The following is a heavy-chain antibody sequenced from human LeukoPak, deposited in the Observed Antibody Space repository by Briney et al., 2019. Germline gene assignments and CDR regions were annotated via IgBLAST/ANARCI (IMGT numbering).Heavy chain of an antibody. D-gene: IGHD3-22*01. CDR2: ISGSGGST. V-gene: IGHV3-23*01. CDR1: GFTFSSYA. J-gene: IGHJ4*02. CDR3: AKALYYYDSSGYPPPGYYFDY. Sequence: GGSLRLSCAASGFTFSSYAMSWVRQAPGKGLEWVSAISGSGGSTYYADSVKGRFTISRDNSKNTLYLQMNSLRAEDTAVYYCAKALYYYDSSGYPPPGYYFDYWGQGTLVTVSS.